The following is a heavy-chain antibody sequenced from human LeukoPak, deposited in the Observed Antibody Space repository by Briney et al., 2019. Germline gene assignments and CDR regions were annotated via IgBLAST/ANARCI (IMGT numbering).Heavy chain of an antibody. V-gene: IGHV4-61*02. CDR1: GGSISGGSYY. Sequence: SETLSLTCTVSGGSISGGSYYWSWIRQPAGKGLEWIGRIYTSGSTNYNPSLKSRVTISVDTSKNQFSLKLSSVTAADTAVYYCARQIWFGESRPFDYWGQGTLVTVSS. CDR3: ARQIWFGESRPFDY. CDR2: IYTSGST. J-gene: IGHJ4*02. D-gene: IGHD3-10*01.